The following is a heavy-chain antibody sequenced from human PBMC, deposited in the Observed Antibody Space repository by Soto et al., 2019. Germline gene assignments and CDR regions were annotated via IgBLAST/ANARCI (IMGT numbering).Heavy chain of an antibody. CDR2: ISHDGNKN. CDR3: ARQRLGYCTNGVCSSVFFDI. V-gene: IGHV3-30*01. D-gene: IGHD2-8*01. CDR1: GFTFSSFA. Sequence: GGSLSLSCAASGFTFSSFAMYWVRQAPGKGLEWVAVISHDGNKNFYAESMEGRFTISRDNSDNTVYLQMNNLRREDTAVYFCARQRLGYCTNGVCSSVFFDIWGQGTQVTVSS. J-gene: IGHJ4*02.